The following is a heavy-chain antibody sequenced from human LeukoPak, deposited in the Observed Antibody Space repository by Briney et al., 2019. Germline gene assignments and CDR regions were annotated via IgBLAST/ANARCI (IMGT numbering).Heavy chain of an antibody. CDR3: ARDHPLLMVRGDYGMDV. D-gene: IGHD3-10*01. V-gene: IGHV3-53*01. Sequence: AGGSLRLSCAAAGFTVSTNYMSWVRQAPGKGLEWVSVIYSGGTTHYADSVSGRFTISRDNSKNAVFLQMSSLRAEDTAVYYCARDHPLLMVRGDYGMDVWGQGTTVTVSS. CDR2: IYSGGTT. CDR1: GFTVSTNY. J-gene: IGHJ6*02.